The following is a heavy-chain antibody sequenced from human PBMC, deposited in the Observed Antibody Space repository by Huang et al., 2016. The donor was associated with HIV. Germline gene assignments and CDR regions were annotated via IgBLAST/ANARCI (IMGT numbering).Heavy chain of an antibody. CDR3: TRDGVAPDEEFDY. J-gene: IGHJ4*02. CDR2: LNPNNGAT. D-gene: IGHD5-12*01. CDR1: GYTFADYF. V-gene: IGHV1-2*02. Sequence: QVQLVQSGAEVKKPGASVKVSCKPSGYTFADYFIHWVRQAPGQGLGWMAWLNPNNGATNYAQKFRGRVTVTGDTSINTAYMEFSGLTSDDTANYYCTRDGVAPDEEFDYWGQGTLISVSS.